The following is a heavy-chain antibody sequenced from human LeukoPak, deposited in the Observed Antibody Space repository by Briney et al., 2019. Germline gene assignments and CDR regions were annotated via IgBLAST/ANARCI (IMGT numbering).Heavy chain of an antibody. J-gene: IGHJ4*02. D-gene: IGHD6-13*01. V-gene: IGHV3-7*01. CDR1: GFTFSSYW. CDR3: AKSRSWYYDYFDY. CDR2: IKQDGSEK. Sequence: GGSLRLSGAASGFTFSSYWMSWVRQAPGKGLEWVANIKQDGSEKYYVDSVKGRFTISRDNAKNSLYLQMNSLRAEDTAVYYCAKSRSWYYDYFDYWGQGTLVTVSS.